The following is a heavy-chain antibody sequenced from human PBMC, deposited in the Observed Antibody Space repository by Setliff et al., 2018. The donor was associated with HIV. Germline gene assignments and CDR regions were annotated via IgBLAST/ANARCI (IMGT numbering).Heavy chain of an antibody. CDR2: IYYSGNT. CDR3: ARGIAAAGGYFDY. D-gene: IGHD6-13*01. CDR1: GGSIRSSSYY. Sequence: PSETLSLTCTVSGGSIRSSSYYWSWIRQHPGKGLEWIGYIYYSGNTYYNPSLKSRITISLDTSKNQFSLKLSSVTAADTAVYYCARGIAAAGGYFDYWGPGTLVTVSS. J-gene: IGHJ4*02. V-gene: IGHV4-31*03.